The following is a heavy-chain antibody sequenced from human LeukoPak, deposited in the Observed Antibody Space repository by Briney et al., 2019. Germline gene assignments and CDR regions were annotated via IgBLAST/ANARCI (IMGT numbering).Heavy chain of an antibody. CDR1: GGSISSGSYY. CDR3: AREGGVYCSSTSCYDSGFDY. J-gene: IGHJ4*02. V-gene: IGHV4-61*02. Sequence: PSETLSLTCTVSGGSISSGSYYWSWIRQPAGKGLEWIGRIYTSGSTNYNPSLKSRVTISVDTSKNQFSLKLSSVTAADTAVYYCAREGGVYCSSTSCYDSGFDYWGQGTLVTVSS. CDR2: IYTSGST. D-gene: IGHD2-2*01.